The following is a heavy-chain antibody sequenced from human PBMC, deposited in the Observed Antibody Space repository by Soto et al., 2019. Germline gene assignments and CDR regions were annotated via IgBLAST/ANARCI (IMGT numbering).Heavy chain of an antibody. Sequence: ASVQDSCKSSGHTFTSYDSNWVRQAPGQGLEWMGWMNPNSGNTGYAPKFQGRVTMTRNSFLSTAYMEVRSLRSEETYGYYCARLYDWNYAVSWLALWGQGTLGT. CDR3: ARLYDWNYAVSWLAL. J-gene: IGHJ4*02. D-gene: IGHD1-7*01. CDR1: GHTFTSYD. CDR2: MNPNSGNT. V-gene: IGHV1-8*02.